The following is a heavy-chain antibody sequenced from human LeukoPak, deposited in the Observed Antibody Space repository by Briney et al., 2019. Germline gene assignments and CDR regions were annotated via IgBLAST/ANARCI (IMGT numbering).Heavy chain of an antibody. CDR1: GGSISSSSYY. D-gene: IGHD3/OR15-3a*01. CDR2: IYYSGST. V-gene: IGHV4-39*01. Sequence: PSETLSLTCTVSGGSISSSSYYWGWIRQPPGKGLEWIGSIYYSGSTYYNPSLKSRVTISVDTSKNQFSLKLSSVTAADTAVYYCARPSLGTGYCPYYFDYWGQGTLVTVSS. CDR3: ARPSLGTGYCPYYFDY. J-gene: IGHJ4*02.